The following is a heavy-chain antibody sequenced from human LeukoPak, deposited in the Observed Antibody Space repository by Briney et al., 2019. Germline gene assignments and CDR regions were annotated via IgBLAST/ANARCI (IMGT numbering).Heavy chain of an antibody. Sequence: GASVKVSCKASGYTFTSYDINWVRQATGQGPEWRGWMNPNSGNTGYAQKFQGRVTMTRNTSISTAYMELSSLRSEDTAVYYCARAGGYCGRISCPYYFDYWGQGSLVAVSS. CDR2: MNPNSGNT. CDR3: ARAGGYCGRISCPYYFDY. D-gene: IGHD2-15*01. V-gene: IGHV1-8*01. J-gene: IGHJ4*02. CDR1: GYTFTSYD.